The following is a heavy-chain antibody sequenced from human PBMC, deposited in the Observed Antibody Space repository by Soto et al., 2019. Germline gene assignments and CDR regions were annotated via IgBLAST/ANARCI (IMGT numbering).Heavy chain of an antibody. CDR2: IYYSGST. CDR3: ARGGGGYSSSLYLNYFDY. D-gene: IGHD6-13*01. J-gene: IGHJ4*02. Sequence: PSETLSLTCTVSGGSISSSSYYWGWIRQPPGKGLEWTGSIYYSGSTYYNPSLKSRVTISVDTSKNQFSLELSSVTAADTAFYFCARGGGGYSSSLYLNYFDYWGQGTLVTVSS. CDR1: GGSISSSSYY. V-gene: IGHV4-39*07.